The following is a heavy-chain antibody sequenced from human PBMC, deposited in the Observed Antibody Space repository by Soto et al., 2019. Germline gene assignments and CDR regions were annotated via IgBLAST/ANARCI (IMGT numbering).Heavy chain of an antibody. D-gene: IGHD3-22*01. Sequence: SETLSLTCTVSGGSVSSGSYYWSWIRQPPGKGLEWIGYIYYSGSTNYNPSLKSRVTISVDTSKNQFSLKLSSVTAADTAVYYCARASGNYYDSSGYYYGYYYYGMDVWGQGTTVTVSS. CDR3: ARASGNYYDSSGYYYGYYYYGMDV. J-gene: IGHJ6*02. V-gene: IGHV4-61*01. CDR1: GGSVSSGSYY. CDR2: IYYSGST.